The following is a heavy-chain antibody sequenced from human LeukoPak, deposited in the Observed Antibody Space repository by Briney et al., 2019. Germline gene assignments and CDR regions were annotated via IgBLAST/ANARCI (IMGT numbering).Heavy chain of an antibody. D-gene: IGHD2-8*01. CDR3: NNGY. Sequence: PGGSLRLSCAASGFTFSSSAMSWVRQAPGKGLEWVSAISNNGGYTYYADSVQGRFTISRDNSKSTLCLQMNSLRAEDTAVYYCNNGYWGQGTLVTVSS. J-gene: IGHJ4*02. CDR1: GFTFSSSA. V-gene: IGHV3-23*01. CDR2: ISNNGGYT.